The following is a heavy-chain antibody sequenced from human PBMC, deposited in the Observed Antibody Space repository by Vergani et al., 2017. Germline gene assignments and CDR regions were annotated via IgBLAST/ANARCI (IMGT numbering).Heavy chain of an antibody. CDR1: GFTFSSHA. CDR2: ISGSGGST. Sequence: EVQLLESGGGLVQPGGSLRLSCAASGFTFSSHAMSWVRQAPGKGLEWVSAISGSGGSTYYADSVKGRFTISRDNSKKTLYLQMNSLRAEDTAVYYCARVQDRDCSGGSCYPDYWGEGSLVTVSS. J-gene: IGHJ4*02. V-gene: IGHV3-23*01. CDR3: ARVQDRDCSGGSCYPDY. D-gene: IGHD2-15*01.